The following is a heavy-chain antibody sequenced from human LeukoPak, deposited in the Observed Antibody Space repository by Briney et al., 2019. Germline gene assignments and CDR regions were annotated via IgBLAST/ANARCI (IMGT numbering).Heavy chain of an antibody. CDR3: ARVSGVVVVVAATRYYYYYMDV. CDR2: ISAYNGNT. J-gene: IGHJ6*03. CDR1: GYTFTSYG. Sequence: GASVKVSCKASGYTFTSYGISWVRQAPGQGLEWMGWISAYNGNTNYAQKLQGRVTMTTDTSTSTAYMELRSLRSDDTAVYYCARVSGVVVVVAATRYYYYYMDVWGKGTTVTVSS. V-gene: IGHV1-18*01. D-gene: IGHD2-15*01.